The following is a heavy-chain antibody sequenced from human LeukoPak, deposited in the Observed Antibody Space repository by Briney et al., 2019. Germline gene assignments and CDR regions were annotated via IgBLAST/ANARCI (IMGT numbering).Heavy chain of an antibody. CDR1: GFTFSDYY. CDR3: AREVTSIAARPFDY. J-gene: IGHJ4*02. CDR2: ISSSGSTI. V-gene: IGHV3-11*01. Sequence: GGSLSLSCAASGFTFSDYYVSWIRQAPGKGLEWVSYISSSGSTIYYADSVKGRFTISRDNAKNSLYLQMNSLRAEDTAVYYCAREVTSIAARPFDYWGQGTLVTVSS. D-gene: IGHD6-6*01.